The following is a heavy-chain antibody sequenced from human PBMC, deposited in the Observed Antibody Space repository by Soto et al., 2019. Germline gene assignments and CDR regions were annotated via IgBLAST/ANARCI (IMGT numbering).Heavy chain of an antibody. Sequence: VQLLESGGGFVQPGGSLKLSCVASGFSFGNSPMSWVRQAPGRGLEWVSAITEAGGGIYYATSVKGRFVVSRDNSKNTLYLEVNSLRAEDTAIYYCAKDRAVVVPVSTSYFHYYGLDVWGQGTTVTVS. CDR1: GFSFGNSP. CDR3: AKDRAVVVPVSTSYFHYYGLDV. D-gene: IGHD2-2*01. V-gene: IGHV3-23*01. J-gene: IGHJ6*02. CDR2: ITEAGGGI.